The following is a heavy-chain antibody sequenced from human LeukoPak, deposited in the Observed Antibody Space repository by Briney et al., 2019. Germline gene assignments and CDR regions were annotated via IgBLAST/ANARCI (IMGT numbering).Heavy chain of an antibody. CDR2: ISAYNGNT. CDR1: GYTFTSYG. CDR3: ARDEYSSSLYYYYGMDV. D-gene: IGHD6-6*01. Sequence: GASVKVSCKASGYTFTSYGISWVRQAPGQGLEWMGWISAYNGNTNYAQKLQGRVTMTTDTSTSTAYMELRSLRSDDTAVYYCARDEYSSSLYYYYGMDVWGQGTTVTVSS. J-gene: IGHJ6*02. V-gene: IGHV1-18*01.